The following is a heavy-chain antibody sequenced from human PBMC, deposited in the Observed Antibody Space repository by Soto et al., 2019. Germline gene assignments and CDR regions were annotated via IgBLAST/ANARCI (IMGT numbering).Heavy chain of an antibody. CDR2: IKSKTDGGTT. D-gene: IGHD3-22*01. V-gene: IGHV3-15*01. J-gene: IGHJ5*02. CDR3: TTDRGYDSKGVWFDP. CDR1: GFTFSNAW. Sequence: EVQLVESGGGLVKPGGSLRLSCAASGFTFSNAWMSWVRQAPGKGLEWVGRIKSKTDGGTTDYAAPVKGRFTISRDDSKNTLYLQMNSLKTEDTAVYYCTTDRGYDSKGVWFDPWGQGTLVTVSS.